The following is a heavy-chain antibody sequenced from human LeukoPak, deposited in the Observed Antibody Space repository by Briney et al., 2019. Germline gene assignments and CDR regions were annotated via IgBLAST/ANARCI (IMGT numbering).Heavy chain of an antibody. CDR1: GFTLSSYG. J-gene: IGHJ4*02. CDR2: IWYDGSNK. Sequence: QPGRSLRLSCAASGFTLSSYGMHWVRQAPGKGLEWVAVIWYDGSNKYYADSVKGRFTISRDNSKNTLYLQMNSLRAEDTAVYYCTRDFGQLALDYWGQGTLVTVSS. D-gene: IGHD6-13*01. V-gene: IGHV3-33*01. CDR3: TRDFGQLALDY.